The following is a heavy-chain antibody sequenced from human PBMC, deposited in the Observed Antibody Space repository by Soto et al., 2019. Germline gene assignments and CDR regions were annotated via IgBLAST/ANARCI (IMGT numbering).Heavy chain of an antibody. CDR1: GFTFSSYG. J-gene: IGHJ4*02. Sequence: QVQLVESGGGVVQPGRSLRLSCAASGFTFSSYGMHWVRQAPGTGLEWLAVIIYDGRTKYYADSVKGRFTISRDNSKSTLYLQMNSLRAEDTAVYYCAKDRMGAGVRGYFDYWGQGTLVTVSS. CDR3: AKDRMGAGVRGYFDY. CDR2: IIYDGRTK. D-gene: IGHD3-10*02. V-gene: IGHV3-30*18.